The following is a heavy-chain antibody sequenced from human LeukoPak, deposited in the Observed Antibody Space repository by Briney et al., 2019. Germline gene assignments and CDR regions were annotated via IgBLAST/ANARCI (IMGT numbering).Heavy chain of an antibody. V-gene: IGHV3-13*01. CDR3: AKSLSIAARPDAFDI. CDR2: IGTAGDT. CDR1: GFTFSSYD. D-gene: IGHD6-6*01. Sequence: GGSLRLSCAASGFTFSSYDMHWVRQATGKGLEWVSAIGTAGDTYYPGSVKGRFTISRENAKNSLYLQMNSLRAEDMALYYCAKSLSIAARPDAFDIWGQGTMVTVSS. J-gene: IGHJ3*02.